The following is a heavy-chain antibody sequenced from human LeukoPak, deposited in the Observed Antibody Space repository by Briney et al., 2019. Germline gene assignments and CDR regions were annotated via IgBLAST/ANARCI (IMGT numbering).Heavy chain of an antibody. V-gene: IGHV1-69*01. CDR2: IIPIFGTA. CDR1: GGTLSSYA. Sequence: SVKVSCKASGGTLSSYAISWVRQAPGQGLEWMGGIIPIFGTANYAQKFQGRVTITADESTSTAYMELSSLRSEDTAVYYCARDKRDPSYYYYGMDVWGKGTTVTVSS. CDR3: ARDKRDPSYYYYGMDV. J-gene: IGHJ6*04.